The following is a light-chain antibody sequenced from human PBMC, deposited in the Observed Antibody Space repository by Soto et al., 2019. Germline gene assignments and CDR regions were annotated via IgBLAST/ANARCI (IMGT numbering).Light chain of an antibody. CDR1: QSVSNY. J-gene: IGKJ5*01. CDR2: NAS. Sequence: EIVLTQSPATLSLSPGERATLSCRASQSVSNYLAWYQQKPGQAPRLLIDNASNRATGIPTRFSGSGSGTDFTLSINTLEPEDFAVYYCQHLRTFGQGTRLEIK. CDR3: QHLRT. V-gene: IGKV3-11*01.